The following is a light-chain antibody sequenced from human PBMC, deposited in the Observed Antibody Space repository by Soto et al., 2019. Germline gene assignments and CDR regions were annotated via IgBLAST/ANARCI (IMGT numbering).Light chain of an antibody. V-gene: IGKV3-20*01. CDR3: QQYGMSPIP. CDR1: QSVNSR. Sequence: EILFTQPPGTLSLSPGERATLSCRASQSVNSRLAWYQHKPGQAPRLLISGASSRATGIPDRFSGSGSATDFTLTISRLEPEDFALYYCQQYGMSPIPFAQRARLEV. CDR2: GAS. J-gene: IGKJ5*01.